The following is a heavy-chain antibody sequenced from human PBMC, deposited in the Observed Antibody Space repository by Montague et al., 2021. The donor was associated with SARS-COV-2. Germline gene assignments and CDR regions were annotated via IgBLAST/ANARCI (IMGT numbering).Heavy chain of an antibody. V-gene: IGHV2-70*01. CDR1: GFSLSTSGMC. J-gene: IGHJ6*02. Sequence: PALVKPTQTLTLTCTFSGFSLSTSGMCVSWIRQPSGKALEWLALIDWDDDKYYSTSLKTRLTISKDTSKNQVVLTMTNMDPVDTATYYCARIRYDILTGYYYGMDVWGQGTTVTVSS. CDR3: ARIRYDILTGYYYGMDV. D-gene: IGHD3-9*01. CDR2: IDWDDDK.